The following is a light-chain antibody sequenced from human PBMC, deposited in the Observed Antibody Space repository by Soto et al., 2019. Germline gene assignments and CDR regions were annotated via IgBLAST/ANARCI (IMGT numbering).Light chain of an antibody. J-gene: IGKJ1*01. CDR1: QILSRT. CDR2: DAS. Sequence: EMEMTQSPSTLSVSQGERATITCRASQILSRTLAWYQQHPGKAPRLLIFDASTLATGLPARFCGSGSGTDFTLTISSLQPDDFAAYYCQQYRNYSRTFGQGTKLEIK. CDR3: QQYRNYSRT. V-gene: IGKV3-15*01.